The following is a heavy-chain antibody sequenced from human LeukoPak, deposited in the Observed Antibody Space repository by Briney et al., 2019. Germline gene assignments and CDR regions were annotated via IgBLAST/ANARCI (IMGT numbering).Heavy chain of an antibody. D-gene: IGHD1-1*01. CDR2: IYYSGST. CDR3: ARESALGVQRVGGYFDY. V-gene: IGHV4-38-2*02. Sequence: SETLSLTCGVSAYSISNGYDWGWIRQSPGKGLEWIGSIYYSGSTYYNPSLKSRVTISIDTSKNQFSLKVSSVTATDTAVYYCARESALGVQRVGGYFDYWGQGALVTVFS. J-gene: IGHJ4*02. CDR1: AYSISNGYD.